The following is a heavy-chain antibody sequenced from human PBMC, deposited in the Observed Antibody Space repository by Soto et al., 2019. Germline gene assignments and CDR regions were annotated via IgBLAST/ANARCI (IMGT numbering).Heavy chain of an antibody. V-gene: IGHV3-23*01. CDR1: GFTFSSYA. CDR2: IATTGAT. D-gene: IGHD5-12*01. Sequence: EVQLLESGGGLVQPGGSLRLSCAASGFTFSSYAMNWVRQAPGKGPEWVSHIATTGATYYADSVKGRFTISRDNSKNTLYLQMNSLRAEDTAVYYCARLRGRDYYYYYGMDVWGQGTTVTVSS. CDR3: ARLRGRDYYYYYGMDV. J-gene: IGHJ6*02.